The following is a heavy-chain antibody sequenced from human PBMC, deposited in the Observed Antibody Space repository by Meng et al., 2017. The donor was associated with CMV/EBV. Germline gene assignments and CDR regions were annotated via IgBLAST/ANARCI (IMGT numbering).Heavy chain of an antibody. CDR2: IIPILGIA. CDR1: GFTFSSYG. Sequence: KISCAASGFTFSSYGMHWVRQAPGQGLEWMGRIIPILGIANYAQKFQGRVTITADKSTSTAYMELSSLRSEDTAVYYCAKSGAGMDVWGQGTTVTVSS. CDR3: AKSGAGMDV. V-gene: IGHV1-69*04. J-gene: IGHJ6*02.